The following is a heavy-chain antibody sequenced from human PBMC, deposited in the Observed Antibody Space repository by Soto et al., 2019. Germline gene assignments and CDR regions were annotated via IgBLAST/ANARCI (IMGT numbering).Heavy chain of an antibody. D-gene: IGHD3-3*01. Sequence: QVLLVQSGADVKKPGASVKVSCKTSGYTFTEFDINWVRQAPGQGLEWMGWMNTNTGNTGSAQKFQGRVTMTRDTSISTAYRELRRLRSEDTDVYYCARLFRFFGGHAGYWGQGSLVSVSS. CDR3: ARLFRFFGGHAGY. CDR2: MNTNTGNT. CDR1: GYTFTEFD. J-gene: IGHJ4*02. V-gene: IGHV1-8*01.